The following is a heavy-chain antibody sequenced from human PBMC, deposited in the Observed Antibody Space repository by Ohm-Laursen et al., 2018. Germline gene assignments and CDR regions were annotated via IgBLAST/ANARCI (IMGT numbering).Heavy chain of an antibody. V-gene: IGHV4-59*08. J-gene: IGHJ4*02. CDR2: IYYSGRT. D-gene: IGHD6-19*01. CDR3: ARRTFSSGFDY. CDR1: GGSISSYY. Sequence: VTLSLTCTVSGGSISSYYWSWIRQPPGQGLEWIGYIYYSGRTNYNPSLKSLFTTSVDTSKNQFSLKLSSVTAADTAVYYCARRTFSSGFDYWGQGTLVTVSS.